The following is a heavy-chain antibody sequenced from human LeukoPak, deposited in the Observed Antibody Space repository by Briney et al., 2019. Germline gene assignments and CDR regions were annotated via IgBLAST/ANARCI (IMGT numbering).Heavy chain of an antibody. Sequence: GGSLRLSCAASGFTFSSYSMNWVRQAPGKGLEWVSPISSSSSYIYYADSVKGRFTISRDNAKNSLYLQMNSLRAEDTAVYYCARRSRVDWFDPWGQGTLVTVSS. V-gene: IGHV3-21*01. J-gene: IGHJ5*02. CDR1: GFTFSSYS. CDR3: ARRSRVDWFDP. CDR2: ISSSSSYI.